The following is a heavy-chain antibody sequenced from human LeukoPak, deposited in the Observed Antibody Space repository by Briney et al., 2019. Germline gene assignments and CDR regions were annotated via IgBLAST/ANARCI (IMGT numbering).Heavy chain of an antibody. CDR3: ARTTSLSSWYGMDV. V-gene: IGHV1-18*01. CDR1: GYTFTSYG. Sequence: ASVKVSCKASGYTFTSYGISWVRQAPGQGLEWVGWISAYNGNTNYAQKLQGRVTMTTDTSTSTAYMELRSLRSDDTAVYYCARTTSLSSWYGMDVWGQGTTVTVSS. D-gene: IGHD3-16*02. CDR2: ISAYNGNT. J-gene: IGHJ6*02.